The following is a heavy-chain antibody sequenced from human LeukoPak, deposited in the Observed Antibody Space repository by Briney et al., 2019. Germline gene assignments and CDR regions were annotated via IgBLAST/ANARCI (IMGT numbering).Heavy chain of an antibody. V-gene: IGHV3-30*03. J-gene: IGHJ4*02. CDR2: ISYDGSNK. CDR3: KSGGAAPGSFDN. Sequence: GGSLRLSCAASGFTFSSYGMHWVRQAPGKGLEWVAVISYDGSNKYYADSVKGRFTISRDNAKNSLYLQLNSLRVEDTAVYYCKSGGAAPGSFDNWGQGTLVTVSP. CDR1: GFTFSSYG. D-gene: IGHD4-23*01.